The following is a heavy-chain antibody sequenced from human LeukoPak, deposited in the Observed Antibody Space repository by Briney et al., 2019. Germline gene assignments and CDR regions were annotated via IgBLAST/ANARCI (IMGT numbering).Heavy chain of an antibody. V-gene: IGHV4-39*07. CDR2: IYYSGST. J-gene: IGHJ4*02. Sequence: SETLSLTCTVSGGSISSSSYYWGGTPHPPGKGLEWIGSIYYSGSTYYNPSLKSRVTISVDTSKNQFSLKLSSVTAADTAVYYCARDQPYPYYFDYWGQGTLVTVSS. CDR3: ARDQPYPYYFDY. CDR1: GGSISSSSYY.